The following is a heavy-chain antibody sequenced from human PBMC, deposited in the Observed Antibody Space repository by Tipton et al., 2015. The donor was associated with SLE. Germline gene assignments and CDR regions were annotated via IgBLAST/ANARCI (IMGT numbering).Heavy chain of an antibody. CDR3: ATYILTGYYNEYYHYGLDV. CDR1: TYY. V-gene: IGHV1-46*01. J-gene: IGHJ6*02. D-gene: IGHD3-9*01. Sequence: QSGAEVKKPGASVRVSCRAPTYYIHWVRQAPGQGLEWMGTISPTGTSTTYAQKFQGRVTVTRDTSTSTVYMQLGSLRSEDTAIYYCATYILTGYYNEYYHYGLDVWGQGTTVTVSS. CDR2: ISPTGTST.